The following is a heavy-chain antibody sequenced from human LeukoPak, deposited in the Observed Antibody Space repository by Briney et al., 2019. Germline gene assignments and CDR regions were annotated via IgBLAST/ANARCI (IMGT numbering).Heavy chain of an antibody. J-gene: IGHJ4*02. CDR2: ISYDGSNK. V-gene: IGHV3-30-3*01. D-gene: IGHD4-17*01. CDR3: ARDITAYGDYVGQALD. Sequence: GRSLRLSWAASGFTFSSYAMHWVRQAPGKGLEWVAVISYDGSNKYYADSVKGRFTISRDNSKNTLYLQMNSLRAEDTAVYYCARDITAYGDYVGQALDWGQGTLVTVS. CDR1: GFTFSSYA.